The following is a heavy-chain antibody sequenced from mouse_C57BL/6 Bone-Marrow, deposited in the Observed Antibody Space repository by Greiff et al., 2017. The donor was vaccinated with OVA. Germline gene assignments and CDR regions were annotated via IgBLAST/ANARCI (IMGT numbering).Heavy chain of an antibody. Sequence: VKLQESGPGLVQPSQSLSITCTVSGFSLTSYGVHWVRQSPGKGLEWLGVIWSGGSKDDNAAFMSRLSINKYNSKSQVFFKKNSLQADDSAIYYCAGPSTMVTYWYFDVWGTGTTVTVSS. V-gene: IGHV2-2*01. D-gene: IGHD2-2*01. CDR2: IWSGGSK. CDR3: AGPSTMVTYWYFDV. CDR1: GFSLTSYG. J-gene: IGHJ1*03.